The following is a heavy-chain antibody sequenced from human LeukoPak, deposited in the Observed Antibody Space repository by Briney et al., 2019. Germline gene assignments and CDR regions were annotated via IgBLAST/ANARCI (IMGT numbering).Heavy chain of an antibody. D-gene: IGHD2-15*01. CDR2: ITPIFGTA. J-gene: IGHJ5*02. Sequence: GASVKVSCKASGGTFSSYAISWVRQAPGQGLEWMGGITPIFGTANYAQKFQGRVTITADESTSTAYMELSSLRSEDTAVYYCARSYCSGGSCLNWFDPWGQGTLVTVSS. CDR3: ARSYCSGGSCLNWFDP. CDR1: GGTFSSYA. V-gene: IGHV1-69*13.